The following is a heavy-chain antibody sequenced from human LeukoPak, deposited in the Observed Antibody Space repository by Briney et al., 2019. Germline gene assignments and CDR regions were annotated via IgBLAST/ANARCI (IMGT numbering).Heavy chain of an antibody. CDR1: GGTFSSYA. CDR3: ARDKIGIAARSSNHYMDV. D-gene: IGHD6-6*01. J-gene: IGHJ6*03. Sequence: ASVKVSCKASGGTFSSYAISWVRQAPGQGLEWMGGIIPIFGTANYAQKFQGRVTITADESTSTAYMELSSLRSEDTAVYYCARDKIGIAARSSNHYMDVWGKGTTVTVSS. CDR2: IIPIFGTA. V-gene: IGHV1-69*13.